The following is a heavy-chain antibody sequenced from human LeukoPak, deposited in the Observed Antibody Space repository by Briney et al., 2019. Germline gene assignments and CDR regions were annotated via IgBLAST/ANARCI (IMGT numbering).Heavy chain of an antibody. V-gene: IGHV1-18*04. Sequence: GASVKVSCKASGYTFTSYGISWVRQAPGQGLEWMGWISAYNGNTNYAQKLQGRVTMTTDTSTSTAYMELRSLRSDDTAVYYCARVPQGGGSYYYYGMDVWGKGTTVTVSS. D-gene: IGHD1-26*01. J-gene: IGHJ6*04. CDR3: ARVPQGGGSYYYYGMDV. CDR2: ISAYNGNT. CDR1: GYTFTSYG.